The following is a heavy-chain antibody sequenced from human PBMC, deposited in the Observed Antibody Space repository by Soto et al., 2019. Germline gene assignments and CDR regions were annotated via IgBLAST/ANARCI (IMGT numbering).Heavy chain of an antibody. CDR3: VKGEYYYDSSGYYPFDY. Sequence: GSLRLSCSASGFTFSIYAMHWVRQAPGKGLEYVSSISTNGGSTDYADSVKGRFTISRDNSKNTVYPQMSSLRVEDTAVYYCVKGEYYYDSSGYYPFDYWGQGTLVTVSS. J-gene: IGHJ4*02. D-gene: IGHD3-22*01. CDR1: GFTFSIYA. CDR2: ISTNGGST. V-gene: IGHV3-64D*06.